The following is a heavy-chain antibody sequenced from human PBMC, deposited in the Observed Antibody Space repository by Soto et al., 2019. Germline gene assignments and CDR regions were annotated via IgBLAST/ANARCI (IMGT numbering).Heavy chain of an antibody. J-gene: IGHJ4*02. CDR1: GFTFSSYA. D-gene: IGHD3-22*01. V-gene: IGHV3-23*01. CDR3: AKVFYYYDSRGYYYFDY. CDR2: ISGSGSTI. Sequence: PGGSLRLSCAASGFTFSSYAVSWVRQAPGKGPEWISSISGSGSTIYYADSVKGRFTISRDNSKNTLYLQMSSLRAEDTAVYYCAKVFYYYDSRGYYYFDYWGQGTLVTVSS.